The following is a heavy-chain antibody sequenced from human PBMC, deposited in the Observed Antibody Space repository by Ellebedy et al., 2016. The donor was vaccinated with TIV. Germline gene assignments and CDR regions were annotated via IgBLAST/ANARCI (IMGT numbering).Heavy chain of an antibody. CDR1: GSISTSYW. J-gene: IGHJ5*02. V-gene: IGHV5-10-1*01. CDR3: AYGEGSSDWFDP. CDR2: IDPSDSYT. Sequence: PGGSLRLSCKVSGSISTSYWISWVRQMPGKGLEWMGRIDPSDSYTKYSPSFQGHVTISADKSINTAYLQWSSLKASDTAMFYCAYGEGSSDWFDPWGQGTLVTVSS. D-gene: IGHD6-19*01.